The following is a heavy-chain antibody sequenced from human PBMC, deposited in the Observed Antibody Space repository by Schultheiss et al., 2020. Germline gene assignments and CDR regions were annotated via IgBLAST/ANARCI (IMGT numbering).Heavy chain of an antibody. CDR1: GFTFSSYS. D-gene: IGHD6-13*01. V-gene: IGHV3-48*04. CDR3: ASQQGRYYGMDV. J-gene: IGHJ6*02. CDR2: ISSSGSTI. Sequence: GGSLRLSCAASGFTFSSYSMNWVRQAPGKGLEWVSYISSSGSTIYYADSVKGRFTISRDNAKNSLYLQMNSLRAEDTAVYYCASQQGRYYGMDVWGQGTTVTVSS.